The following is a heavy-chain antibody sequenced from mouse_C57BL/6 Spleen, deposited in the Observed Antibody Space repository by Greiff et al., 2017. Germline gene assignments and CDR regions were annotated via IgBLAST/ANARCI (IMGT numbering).Heavy chain of an antibody. CDR1: GFTFSSYA. Sequence: EVKLMESGEGLVKPGGSLKLSCAASGFTFSSYAMSWVRQTPEKRLEWVAYISSGGDYINYADTVKGRFTISRDNARNTLYLQLSSLKSEDTAMYYCTREANYYGSSTWFAYWGQGTLVTVSA. CDR2: ISSGGDYI. CDR3: TREANYYGSSTWFAY. D-gene: IGHD1-1*01. V-gene: IGHV5-9-1*02. J-gene: IGHJ3*01.